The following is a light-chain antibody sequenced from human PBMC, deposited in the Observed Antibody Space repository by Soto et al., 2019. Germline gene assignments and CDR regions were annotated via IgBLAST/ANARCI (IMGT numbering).Light chain of an antibody. CDR2: GAS. CDR3: QQYGSSPET. CDR1: QSVSSSY. Sequence: EIVLTQSPGTLSLSPGARAPLSCRASQSVSSSYLAWHQQKPGQAPRLLIYGASSRATGIPDRFSGSGSGTDFTLTISRLEPEDVAVYYCQQYGSSPETFGQGTKVDI. J-gene: IGKJ1*01. V-gene: IGKV3-20*01.